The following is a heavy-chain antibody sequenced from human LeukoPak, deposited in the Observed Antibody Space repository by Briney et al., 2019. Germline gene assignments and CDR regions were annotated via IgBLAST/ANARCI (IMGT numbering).Heavy chain of an antibody. CDR1: GVTFSSYA. D-gene: IGHD5-12*01. J-gene: IGHJ4*02. CDR2: ISPGGGPT. Sequence: GGSLRLSCAASGVTFSSYAMSWVRLAPGKGLEWVSGISPGGGPTYYADSVKGRFTISRDDSKNTLYLQMKNLRAEDTAVYYCAKDGAWLRFDDWGQGILVTVSS. V-gene: IGHV3-23*01. CDR3: AKDGAWLRFDD.